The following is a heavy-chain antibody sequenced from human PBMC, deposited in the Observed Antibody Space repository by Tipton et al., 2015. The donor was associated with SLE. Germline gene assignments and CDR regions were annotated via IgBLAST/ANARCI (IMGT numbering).Heavy chain of an antibody. CDR1: GGSISSSSYY. V-gene: IGHV4-39*07. CDR2: IYHSGST. CDR3: ADGIAAAGTYFQH. D-gene: IGHD6-13*01. J-gene: IGHJ1*01. Sequence: TLSLTCTVSGGSISSSSYYWGWIRQPPGKGLEWIGSIYHSGSTNYNPSLKSRVTISVDTSKNQFSLKLSPVTAADTAVYYCADGIAAAGTYFQHWGQGTLVTVSS.